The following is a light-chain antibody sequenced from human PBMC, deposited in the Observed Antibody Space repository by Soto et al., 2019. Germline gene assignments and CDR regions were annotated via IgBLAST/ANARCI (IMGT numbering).Light chain of an antibody. CDR2: EVS. CDR1: SSDIGSYNR. Sequence: QSALTQPPSVSGSPGQSVTISCTGTSSDIGSYNRVSWYQQPPGTAPKLIIYEVSNRPSGIPDRFSGSKSGNTASLTISGLQADDEDDYYCASYTTSITVVFGGGTKLTVL. CDR3: ASYTTSITVV. V-gene: IGLV2-18*02. J-gene: IGLJ2*01.